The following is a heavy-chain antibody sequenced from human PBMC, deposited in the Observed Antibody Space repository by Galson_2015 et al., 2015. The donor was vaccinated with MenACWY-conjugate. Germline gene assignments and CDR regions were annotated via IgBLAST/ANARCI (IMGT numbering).Heavy chain of an antibody. Sequence: QSGAEVKEPGESLEISCKASGHTFTNYWIIWVRQVPGKGLEWMGRIDPSDSEVNYSPSFQGHLTISADKSISTAYLQWSSLKASDTAMYYCARIVGASHFFDYWGQGSLVTVSS. CDR2: IDPSDSEV. J-gene: IGHJ4*02. CDR3: ARIVGASHFFDY. V-gene: IGHV5-10-1*01. CDR1: GHTFTNYW. D-gene: IGHD1-26*01.